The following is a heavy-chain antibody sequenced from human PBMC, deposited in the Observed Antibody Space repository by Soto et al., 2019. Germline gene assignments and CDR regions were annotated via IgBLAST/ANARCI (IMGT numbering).Heavy chain of an antibody. CDR2: ISGSGGST. CDR1: GFTFSSYA. D-gene: IGHD2-15*01. V-gene: IGHV3-23*01. J-gene: IGHJ4*02. Sequence: EVQLLESGGGLVQPGGSLRLSCAASGFTFSSYAMSWVRQVPGKGLEWVSAISGSGGSTYYADSVKGRFTISRDNSKNTLYLQMNSLRAEDTAVYYCAKGPPYCSGGSCYYFDYWGQGTLVTVSS. CDR3: AKGPPYCSGGSCYYFDY.